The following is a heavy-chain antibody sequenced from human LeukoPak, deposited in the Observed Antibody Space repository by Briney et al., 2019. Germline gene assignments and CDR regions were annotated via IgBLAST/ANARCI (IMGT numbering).Heavy chain of an antibody. CDR2: IYSGGST. V-gene: IGHV3-66*04. D-gene: IGHD3-10*01. Sequence: GGSLRLSCAASGFTVSSNYMSWVRQAPGKGLEWVSVIYSGGSTYYADSVKGRFTISRDNSKNTLYPQMNSLRAEDTAVYYCARLYYGSGTTNDYWGQGTLVTVSS. CDR1: GFTVSSNY. J-gene: IGHJ4*02. CDR3: ARLYYGSGTTNDY.